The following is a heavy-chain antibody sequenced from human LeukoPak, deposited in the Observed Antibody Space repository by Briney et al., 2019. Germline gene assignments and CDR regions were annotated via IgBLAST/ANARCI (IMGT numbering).Heavy chain of an antibody. V-gene: IGHV1-2*02. CDR3: ARDKGTSYLSSFDY. CDR1: GSTFTDYY. CDR2: INPNSGGT. Sequence: ASVKVSCKASGSTFTDYYMHWVRQAPGQGLEWMGWINPNSGGTNFAQKFQGRVTMTRDTSISTAYMELNRLRSDDTAVYYCARDKGTSYLSSFDYWGQGTLVTVSS. D-gene: IGHD6-6*01. J-gene: IGHJ4*02.